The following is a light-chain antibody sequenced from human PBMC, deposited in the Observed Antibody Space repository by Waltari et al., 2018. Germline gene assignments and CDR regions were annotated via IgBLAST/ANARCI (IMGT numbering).Light chain of an antibody. J-gene: IGLJ3*02. CDR1: SSAVAGYKY. CDR2: DVS. CDR3: CSYAGSYTRV. V-gene: IGLV2-11*02. Sequence: SALTPPRSVSGSPGQSVALPCPGTSSAVAGYKYVPWYQQHPGKDPRLMMYDVSKRPSGVPDRFSGSKSGNTASLTISGLQAEDEADYYCCSYAGSYTRVFGGGTKLTVL.